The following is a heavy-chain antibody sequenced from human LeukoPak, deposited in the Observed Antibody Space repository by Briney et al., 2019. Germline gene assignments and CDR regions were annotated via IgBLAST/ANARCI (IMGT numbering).Heavy chain of an antibody. CDR3: ARGPYNWNYPRGPLDY. V-gene: IGHV3-66*01. Sequence: GGSLRLSCAASGFTFSSYAMSWVRQAPGKGLEWVSVIYSGDSTYYADSVKGRSTIFRDNSENTLYLQMNSLRAEDTALYYCARGPYNWNYPRGPLDYWGQGALVTVSS. CDR2: IYSGDST. CDR1: GFTFSSYA. J-gene: IGHJ4*02. D-gene: IGHD1-7*01.